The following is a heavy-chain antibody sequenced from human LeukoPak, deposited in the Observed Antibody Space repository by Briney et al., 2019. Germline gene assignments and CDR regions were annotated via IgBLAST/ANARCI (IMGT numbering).Heavy chain of an antibody. D-gene: IGHD6-19*01. V-gene: IGHV3-23*01. Sequence: GGTLRLSCAASGFTFSSYGMTWVRQAPGKGLEWVSGISGSGDSTYYADSVKGRFTISRDNSKNTLYLQMNSLRAEDTAVYYCARRSGIAVAGAFDYWGQGTLVTVSS. CDR3: ARRSGIAVAGAFDY. J-gene: IGHJ4*02. CDR1: GFTFSSYG. CDR2: ISGSGDST.